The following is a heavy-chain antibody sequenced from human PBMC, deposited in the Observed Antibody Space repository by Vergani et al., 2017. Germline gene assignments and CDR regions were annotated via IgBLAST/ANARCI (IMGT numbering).Heavy chain of an antibody. Sequence: QVQLVQSGAEVKKPGASVKVSCKVSGYTLTELSMHWVRQAPGKGLEWMGGFDPEDGETIYAQKFQGRVTMTEDTSTDTAYMELSSLRSEDTAVYYCATSIYYDYIWGSYRRGDAFDIWGQGTMVTVSS. CDR3: ATSIYYDYIWGSYRRGDAFDI. CDR1: GYTLTELS. CDR2: FDPEDGET. V-gene: IGHV1-24*01. J-gene: IGHJ3*02. D-gene: IGHD3-16*02.